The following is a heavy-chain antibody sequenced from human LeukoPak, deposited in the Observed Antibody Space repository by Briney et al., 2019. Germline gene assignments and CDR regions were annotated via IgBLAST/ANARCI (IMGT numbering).Heavy chain of an antibody. D-gene: IGHD6-19*01. CDR2: IYSSGST. Sequence: SETLSPTCTVSGGSISSYYWSWIRQPPGKGLEWIGYIYSSGSTNDNPSLKSRVTISVDTSKKQFSLKLISVTAADSAVYYCARRAVAENYFDYWGQGILVTVFS. J-gene: IGHJ4*02. V-gene: IGHV4-59*08. CDR1: GGSISSYY. CDR3: ARRAVAENYFDY.